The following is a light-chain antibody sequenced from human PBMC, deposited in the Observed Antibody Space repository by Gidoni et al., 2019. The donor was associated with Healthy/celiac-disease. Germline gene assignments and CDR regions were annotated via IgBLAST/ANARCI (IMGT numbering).Light chain of an antibody. J-gene: IGKJ1*01. Sequence: LTQSPGTLSLSPGERATLSCRASQSVSSSYLAWYQQKPGQAPRLLIYGASSRATGIPDRFSGSGSGTDFTLTISRLEPEDFAVYYCQQYGSTGTFXQXTKVEIK. CDR3: QQYGSTGT. CDR2: GAS. CDR1: QSVSSSY. V-gene: IGKV3-20*01.